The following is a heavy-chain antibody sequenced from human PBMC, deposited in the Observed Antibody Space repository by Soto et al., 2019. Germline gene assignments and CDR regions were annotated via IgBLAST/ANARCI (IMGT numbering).Heavy chain of an antibody. CDR2: ISAGGGST. Sequence: GGSLRLSXVASGFTFSTYAMSWVRQAPGKGLEWVSAISAGGGSTYYADSVKGRFTISRDNSINTLYLQMNSLRTEDTAVYYCAHPRGYGVFDAYDIWGQGAMVTVSS. J-gene: IGHJ3*02. CDR3: AHPRGYGVFDAYDI. V-gene: IGHV3-23*01. CDR1: GFTFSTYA. D-gene: IGHD4-17*01.